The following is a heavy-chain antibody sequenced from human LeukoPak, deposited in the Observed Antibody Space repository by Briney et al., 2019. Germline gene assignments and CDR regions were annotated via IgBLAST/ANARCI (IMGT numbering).Heavy chain of an antibody. CDR1: GFTFSSYA. CDR2: ISGSGGST. J-gene: IGHJ4*02. D-gene: IGHD5-18*01. Sequence: GGSLRLSCAASGFTFSSYAMSWVRQAPGKGLEWVSAISGSGGSTYYADSVKGRFTISRDNSKNTLYQQMNSLRAEDTAVYYCAKDPPLLDVDTAMRDYWGQGTLVTVSS. V-gene: IGHV3-23*01. CDR3: AKDPPLLDVDTAMRDY.